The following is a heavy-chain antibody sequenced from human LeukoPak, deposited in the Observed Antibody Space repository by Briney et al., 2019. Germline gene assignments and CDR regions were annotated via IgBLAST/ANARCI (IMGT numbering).Heavy chain of an antibody. D-gene: IGHD3-9*01. CDR1: GFTFSSYG. J-gene: IGHJ4*02. CDR3: ARDKYYDILTGYYSGVDFDY. V-gene: IGHV3-33*01. CDR2: IWYDGSNK. Sequence: PGGSLRLSCAASGFTFSSYGMHWVRQAPGKGLEWVAVIWYDGSNKYYADSAKGRFTISRDNSKNTLYLQMNSLRAEDTAVYYCARDKYYDILTGYYSGVDFDYWGQGTLVTVSS.